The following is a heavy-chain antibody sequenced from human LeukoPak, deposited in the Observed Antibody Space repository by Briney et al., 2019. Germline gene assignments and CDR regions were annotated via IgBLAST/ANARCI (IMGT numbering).Heavy chain of an antibody. Sequence: GGSLRLPCAASGFSFSSSGINWFRQAPGKGLEWVSSIGSTGTDRYYADSVKGRFTISRDNAKNSLYLQMNSLRAEDTAVYYCATETIGRHYDYWGQGTLLTVSS. D-gene: IGHD1-14*01. J-gene: IGHJ4*02. V-gene: IGHV3-21*01. CDR3: ATETIGRHYDY. CDR2: IGSTGTDR. CDR1: GFSFSSSG.